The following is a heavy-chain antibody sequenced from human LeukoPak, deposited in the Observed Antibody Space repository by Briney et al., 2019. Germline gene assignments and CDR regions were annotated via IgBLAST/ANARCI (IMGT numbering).Heavy chain of an antibody. V-gene: IGHV3-48*03. CDR1: GFTFSSYE. CDR3: ARDDYGDLRFDY. D-gene: IGHD4-17*01. J-gene: IGHJ4*02. Sequence: GGSLRLSCAASGFTFSSYEMNWVRQAPRKGPEWVSYISSSGSTIYYADSVKGRFTISRDNAKNSLYLQMNSLRAEDTAVYYCARDDYGDLRFDYWGQGTLVTVSS. CDR2: ISSSGSTI.